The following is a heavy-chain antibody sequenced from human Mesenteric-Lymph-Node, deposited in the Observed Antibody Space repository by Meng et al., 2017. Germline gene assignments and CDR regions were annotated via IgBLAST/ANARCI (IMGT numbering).Heavy chain of an antibody. CDR1: GGSIRNDQG. CDR2: IYHSGRT. V-gene: IGHV4-4*02. CDR3: TTLYGDSIS. J-gene: IGHJ4*02. D-gene: IGHD4-17*01. Sequence: QVPLQESGPGLVKPSGTRALTCDVSGGSIRNDQGWSWVRQAPGKGLEWIGEIYHSGRTNYNPSVKSRVSMSVDKSQNHFSLRLSSVTAADTAVYYCTTLYGDSISWGQGTLVTVSS.